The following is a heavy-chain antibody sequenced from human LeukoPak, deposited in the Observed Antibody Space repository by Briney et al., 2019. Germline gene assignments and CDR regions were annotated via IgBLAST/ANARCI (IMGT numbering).Heavy chain of an antibody. CDR2: MNPNSGNT. CDR3: ARGIVFQQWLIRMDAFDI. Sequence: ASVKVSCKASGYTFTSYDINWVRQATGQGLEWMGWMNPNSGNTGYAQKFQGRVTMTRNTSISTAYMELSSLRSEDTAVYYCARGIVFQQWLIRMDAFDIWGQGTMVTVPS. V-gene: IGHV1-8*01. D-gene: IGHD6-19*01. J-gene: IGHJ3*02. CDR1: GYTFTSYD.